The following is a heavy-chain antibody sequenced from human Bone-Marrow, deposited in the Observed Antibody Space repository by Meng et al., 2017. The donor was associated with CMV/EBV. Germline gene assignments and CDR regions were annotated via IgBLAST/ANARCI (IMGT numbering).Heavy chain of an antibody. V-gene: IGHV4-34*01. CDR1: GGSLNNYY. CDR2: SNHSGRC. J-gene: IGHJ4*02. Sequence: YGGSLNNYYLSWALQPPGKRLEGSVDSNHSGRCNHNPSLKSRVTMTVDMSKNQHALRLSAVTAADTARYDCARMCKIFLWHVVPMDHWGQGTLVTVSS. D-gene: IGHD2-21*01. CDR3: ARMCKIFLWHVVPMDH.